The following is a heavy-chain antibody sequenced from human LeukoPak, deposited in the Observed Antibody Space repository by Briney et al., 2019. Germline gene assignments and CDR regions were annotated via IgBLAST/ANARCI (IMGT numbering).Heavy chain of an antibody. V-gene: IGHV3-23*01. D-gene: IGHD3-22*01. J-gene: IGHJ4*02. CDR3: ARADYYDSSRYYPFDY. Sequence: GGSLRLSCAASGFTFSSYAMSWVRQAPGKGLEWVSTISGSGGSTYYADSVKGRFTISRDNAKNSVYLQMNSLRAEDTAVYYCARADYYDSSRYYPFDYWGQGTLVTVSS. CDR2: ISGSGGST. CDR1: GFTFSSYA.